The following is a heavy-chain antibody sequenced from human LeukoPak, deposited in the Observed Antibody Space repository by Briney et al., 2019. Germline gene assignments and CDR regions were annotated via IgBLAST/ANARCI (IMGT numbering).Heavy chain of an antibody. D-gene: IGHD3-3*01. Sequence: ASVKVSCKVSGYTLTELSMHWVRQAPGKGLEWMGGFDPEDGETIYAQKFQGRVTMTEDTSTDTAYMELSSLRSEDTAVYYCATSVFGVVIPEWWGQGTLVTVSS. CDR1: GYTLTELS. CDR2: FDPEDGET. CDR3: ATSVFGVVIPEW. J-gene: IGHJ4*02. V-gene: IGHV1-24*01.